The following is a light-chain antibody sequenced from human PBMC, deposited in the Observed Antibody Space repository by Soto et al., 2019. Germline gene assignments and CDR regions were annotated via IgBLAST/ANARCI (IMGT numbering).Light chain of an antibody. CDR1: QYINTN. CDR3: HQRQSWPRT. Sequence: EIVLTQSPATLSSFPGDRVTLSCRASQYINTNLAWYQHRPGQAPRLLIYQTSLMAAGIPARFSASGSGTDFTLTISDVQPEDFALYYCHQRQSWPRTFGQGTKVDI. J-gene: IGKJ1*01. V-gene: IGKV3-11*01. CDR2: QTS.